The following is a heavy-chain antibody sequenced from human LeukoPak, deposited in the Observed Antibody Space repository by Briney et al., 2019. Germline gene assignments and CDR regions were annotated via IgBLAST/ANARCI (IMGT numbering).Heavy chain of an antibody. D-gene: IGHD2-21*01. CDR2: IYYSGST. CDR3: ARIGRDLRVLVDY. J-gene: IGHJ4*02. CDR1: GGSISSGSYY. Sequence: PSQTLSLTCTVSGGSISSGSYYWGWIRQPPGKGLEWIGSIYYSGSTYYNPSLKSRVTISVDTSKDQFSPKLSSVTAADTAVYYCARIGRDLRVLVDYWGQGTLVTVSS. V-gene: IGHV4-39*07.